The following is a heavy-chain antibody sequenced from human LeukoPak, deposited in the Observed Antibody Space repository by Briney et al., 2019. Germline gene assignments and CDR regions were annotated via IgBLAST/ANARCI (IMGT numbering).Heavy chain of an antibody. CDR3: ATPGASGYSYGYTFSSNYFDY. CDR1: GFTFSSYE. V-gene: IGHV3-48*03. CDR2: ISSSGSTI. D-gene: IGHD5-18*01. Sequence: GGSLRLSCAASGFTFSSYEMNWVRQAPGKGLEWVSYISSSGSTIYYADSVKGRFTISRDNAKNSLYLQMNSLRAEDTAVYYCATPGASGYSYGYTFSSNYFDYWGQGTLVTVSS. J-gene: IGHJ4*02.